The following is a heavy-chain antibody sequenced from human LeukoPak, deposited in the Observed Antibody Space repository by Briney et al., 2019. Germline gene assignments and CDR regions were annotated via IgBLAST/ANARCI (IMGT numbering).Heavy chain of an antibody. D-gene: IGHD2/OR15-2a*01. V-gene: IGHV4-61*01. CDR3: ARENREVLNWFDP. CDR2: IYYSGST. J-gene: IGHJ5*02. Sequence: TSETLSLTCTVSGGSVGSGSYYWSWIRQPPGKGLEWIGYIYYSGSTNYNPSLKSRVTISVDTSKNQFSLKLSSVTAADTAVYYCARENREVLNWFDPWGQGTLVTVSS. CDR1: GGSVGSGSYY.